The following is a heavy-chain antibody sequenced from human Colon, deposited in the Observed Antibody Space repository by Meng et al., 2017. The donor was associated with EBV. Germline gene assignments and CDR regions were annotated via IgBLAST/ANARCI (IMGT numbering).Heavy chain of an antibody. V-gene: IGHV4-30-4*01. Sequence: QVRRQVSGPGLVKPSQTLPLTCTVSGGSINSGDYYWSWIRQPPGKGLEWIGYIYYTGSTYYNPSLKSRVTISMDTSKNQFSLRLSSVTAADTAVYYCARNYYFDYWGQGTLVTVSS. CDR3: ARNYYFDY. J-gene: IGHJ4*02. CDR1: GGSINSGDYY. CDR2: IYYTGST.